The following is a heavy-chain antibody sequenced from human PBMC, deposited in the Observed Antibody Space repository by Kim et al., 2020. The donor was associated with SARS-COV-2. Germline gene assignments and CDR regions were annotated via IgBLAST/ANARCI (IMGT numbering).Heavy chain of an antibody. CDR1: GFTISQYS. D-gene: IGHD2-2*01. J-gene: IGHJ4*02. CDR3: AKRGGYHTPR. CDR2: VSSDGSSV. Sequence: GGSLRLSCVASGFTISQYSMYWFRQAPGKGPVWLSHVSSDGSSVKYADSVKGRFTISRDNAKNTLYLQMNTLRDEDTAIYYCAKRGGYHTPRWGQGTLVTVSS. V-gene: IGHV3-74*03.